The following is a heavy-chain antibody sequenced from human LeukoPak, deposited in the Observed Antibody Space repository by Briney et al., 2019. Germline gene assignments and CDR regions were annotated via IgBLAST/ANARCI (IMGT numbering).Heavy chain of an antibody. CDR1: GFTFSSYW. CDR3: ARGPIAARPVDY. CDR2: ISSSSSYI. Sequence: PGGSLRLSCAASGFTFSSYWMSWVRQAPGKGLEWVSSISSSSSYIYYADSVKGRFTISRDNAKNSLYLQMNSLRAEDTAVYYCARGPIAARPVDYWGQGTLVTVSS. J-gene: IGHJ4*02. D-gene: IGHD6-6*01. V-gene: IGHV3-21*01.